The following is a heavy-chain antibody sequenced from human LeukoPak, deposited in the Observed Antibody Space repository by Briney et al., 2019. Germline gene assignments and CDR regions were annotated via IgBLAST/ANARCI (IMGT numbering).Heavy chain of an antibody. V-gene: IGHV3-73*01. J-gene: IGHJ5*02. CDR3: TRDSGTYNWPDP. Sequence: GGSLRLSCAASGFTFSDSSIHWVRQASGKGLEWIGLMEKELNGYATAYAASVRGRFTISRDESQNTAYLQMDSLKTEDTALYYCTRDSGTYNWPDPWGQGTLVTVSS. CDR1: GFTFSDSS. CDR2: MEKELNGYAT. D-gene: IGHD1-26*01.